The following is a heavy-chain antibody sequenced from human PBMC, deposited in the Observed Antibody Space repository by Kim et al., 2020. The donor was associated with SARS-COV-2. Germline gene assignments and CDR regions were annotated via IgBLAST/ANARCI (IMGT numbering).Heavy chain of an antibody. Sequence: GGSLRLSCAASGFTFSSYVMHWVRQAPGKGLEWVAVISYDGSNKYYADSVKGRFTISRDNSKNTLYLQMNSLRAEDTAVYYCAKRGGQYCSGGSCYGGWFDYWGPGTLVTVSS. CDR3: AKRGGQYCSGGSCYGGWFDY. J-gene: IGHJ4*02. V-gene: IGHV3-30*18. CDR2: ISYDGSNK. D-gene: IGHD2-15*01. CDR1: GFTFSSYV.